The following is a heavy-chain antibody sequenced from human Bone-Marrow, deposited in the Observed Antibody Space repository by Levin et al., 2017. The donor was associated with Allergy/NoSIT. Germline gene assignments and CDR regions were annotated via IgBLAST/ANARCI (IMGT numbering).Heavy chain of an antibody. CDR3: AKDLPDIVVVVAAPIFDY. CDR2: ISGSGGST. CDR1: GFTFSSYA. V-gene: IGHV3-23*01. J-gene: IGHJ4*02. Sequence: TGGSLRLSCAASGFTFSSYAMSWVRQAPGKGLEWVSAISGSGGSTYYADSVKGRFTISRDNSKNTLYLQMNSLRAEDTAVYYCAKDLPDIVVVVAAPIFDYWGQGTLVTVSS. D-gene: IGHD2-15*01.